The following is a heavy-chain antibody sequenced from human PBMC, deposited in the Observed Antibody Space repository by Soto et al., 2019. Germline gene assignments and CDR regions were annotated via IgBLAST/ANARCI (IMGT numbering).Heavy chain of an antibody. D-gene: IGHD2-21*01. Sequence: SVPPSPNWSVCHAAIYRKSSFWASARQPPGKGLEWIGSIYYSGNTYYNPSLRSRVTISADMSKNQFSLNLTSVTAADTAVYYCASRNSEFKGNAFDIWGLETMLTVS. V-gene: IGHV4-39*01. CDR1: HAAIYRKSSF. CDR3: ASRNSEFKGNAFDI. J-gene: IGHJ3*02. CDR2: IYYSGNT.